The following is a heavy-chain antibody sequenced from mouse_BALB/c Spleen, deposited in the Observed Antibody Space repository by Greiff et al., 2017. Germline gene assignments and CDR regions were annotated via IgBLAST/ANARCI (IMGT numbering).Heavy chain of an antibody. D-gene: IGHD3-3*01. V-gene: IGHV1S34*01. CDR2: ISCYNGAT. CDR3: ARLRPKGAMDY. CDR1: GYSFTGYY. Sequence: LVKTGASVKISCKASGYSFTGYYMHWVKQSPGKSLEWIGYISCYNGATSYNQKFKGKATFTVDTSSSTAYMQFNSLTSEDSAVYYWARLRPKGAMDYWGQGTSVTVSS. J-gene: IGHJ4*01.